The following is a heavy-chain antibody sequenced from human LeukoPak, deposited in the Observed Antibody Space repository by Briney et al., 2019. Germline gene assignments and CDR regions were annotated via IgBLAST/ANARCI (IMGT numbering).Heavy chain of an antibody. D-gene: IGHD6-13*01. CDR3: GEGATASKPSDLDL. CDR2: IRYDGSDK. V-gene: IGHV3-30*02. J-gene: IGHJ5*02. Sequence: GGSLRLSCAASGFIFTDYGTHWVRQAPDKGLEWLTCIRYDGSDKYYADSVKGRFTISRDNSKNTLYLQMNRLTSEGTAVFYCGEGATASKPSDLDLWGKGNLVTVSS. CDR1: GFIFTDYG.